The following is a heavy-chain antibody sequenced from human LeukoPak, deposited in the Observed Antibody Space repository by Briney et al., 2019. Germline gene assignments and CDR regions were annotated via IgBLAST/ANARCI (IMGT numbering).Heavy chain of an antibody. CDR2: IIPIFGTA. D-gene: IGHD3-3*01. CDR1: GGTFSSYA. V-gene: IGHV1-69*13. CDR3: ARAARDYDFWSGYSLGYFDY. Sequence: GASVKVSCKASGGTFSSYAISWVRQAPGQGLEWMGGIIPIFGTANYAQKFQGRVTITADESTSTAYMELSSLRSEDTAVYYCARAARDYDFWSGYSLGYFDYWGQGTLVTVSS. J-gene: IGHJ4*02.